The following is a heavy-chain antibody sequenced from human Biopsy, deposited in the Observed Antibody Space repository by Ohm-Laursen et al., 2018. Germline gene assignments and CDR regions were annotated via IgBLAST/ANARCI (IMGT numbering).Heavy chain of an antibody. J-gene: IGHJ5*02. CDR2: IYYSGTT. CDR1: GESMGTYY. Sequence: TLSLTCTVSGESMGTYYWTWIRQPPGKGLEWIASIYYSGTTNENPSLKSRVTISVDTSKRQFYLELSSVTAADTAIYYCARPSTFYYDGGGYYDGFDPWGQGTLVTVSS. V-gene: IGHV4-59*01. D-gene: IGHD3-22*01. CDR3: ARPSTFYYDGGGYYDGFDP.